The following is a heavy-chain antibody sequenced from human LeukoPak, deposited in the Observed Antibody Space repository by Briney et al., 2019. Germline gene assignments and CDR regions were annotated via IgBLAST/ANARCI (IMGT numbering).Heavy chain of an antibody. CDR3: ARDSGSYSC. V-gene: IGHV3-21*01. CDR1: GFTFSAYS. J-gene: IGHJ4*02. Sequence: GGSLRLSCAASGFTFSAYSMNWVRQAPGKGLEWVSSISSSSSYINYADSVKGRFTISRDNAKNSLYLQMNSLRAEDMAVYYCARDSGSYSCWGQGTLVTVSS. D-gene: IGHD1-26*01. CDR2: ISSSSSYI.